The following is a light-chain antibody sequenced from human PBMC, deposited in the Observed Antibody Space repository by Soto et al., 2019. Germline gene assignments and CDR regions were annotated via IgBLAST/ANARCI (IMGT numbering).Light chain of an antibody. Sequence: QSVLTQPPSVSGAPGQRVTISCTGSSSNIGAGYDVHWYQQLPGTAPKLLIYGNSNRPSGVPDRFSGSKSGTSASLAITGLQAEDEAEYYCQTYGVFGTGTKVTVL. V-gene: IGLV1-40*01. J-gene: IGLJ1*01. CDR2: GNS. CDR3: QTYGV. CDR1: SSNIGAGYD.